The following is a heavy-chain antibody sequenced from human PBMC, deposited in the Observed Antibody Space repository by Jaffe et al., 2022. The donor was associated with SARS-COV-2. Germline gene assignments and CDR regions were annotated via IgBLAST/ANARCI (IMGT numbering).Heavy chain of an antibody. D-gene: IGHD3-22*01. CDR3: ARDIAPRLNYYDSSGYYYAGSAFDI. CDR1: GFTFSSYA. Sequence: QVQLVESGGGVVQPGRSLRLSCAASGFTFSSYAMHWVRQAPGKGLEWVAVISYDGSNKYYADSVKGRFTISRDNSKNTLYLQMNSLRAEDTAVYYCARDIAPRLNYYDSSGYYYAGSAFDIWGQGTMVTVSS. CDR2: ISYDGSNK. J-gene: IGHJ3*02. V-gene: IGHV3-30-3*01.